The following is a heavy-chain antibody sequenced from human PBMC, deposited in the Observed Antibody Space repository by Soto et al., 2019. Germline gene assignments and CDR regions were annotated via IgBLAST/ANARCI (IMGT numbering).Heavy chain of an antibody. Sequence: SETLSLTCAVSGASISGSYYYWAWLRQSPGKGPEWIGSVFYTGFTSYNPSLESRVSVSVDTSKSQFSLKLSAVTAADTAVYYCATSQKGYNWNYFDHWGHGALVTVSS. J-gene: IGHJ4*01. D-gene: IGHD1-20*01. CDR2: VFYTGFT. CDR3: ATSQKGYNWNYFDH. CDR1: GASISGSYYY. V-gene: IGHV4-39*01.